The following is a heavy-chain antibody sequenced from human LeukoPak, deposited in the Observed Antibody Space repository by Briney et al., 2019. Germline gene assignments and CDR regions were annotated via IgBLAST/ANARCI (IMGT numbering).Heavy chain of an antibody. Sequence: SETLSLTCTVSGDSINSASYYWSWVRQLPGQGLEWIGYIYYSGSTYYSPSLKSRITISVDTSKNQFSLKVNSLTAADTAVYYCARGPDSSGYTSLDFWGQGTLVTVSS. CDR1: GDSINSASYY. V-gene: IGHV4-31*03. CDR2: IYYSGST. CDR3: ARGPDSSGYTSLDF. J-gene: IGHJ4*02. D-gene: IGHD3-22*01.